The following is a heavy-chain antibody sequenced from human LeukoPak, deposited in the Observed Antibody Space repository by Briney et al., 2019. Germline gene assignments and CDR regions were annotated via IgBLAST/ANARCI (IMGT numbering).Heavy chain of an antibody. J-gene: IGHJ4*02. CDR3: AREEIARSGWWY. CDR1: GYTFTGYY. CDR2: INPNSGGT. Sequence: ASVKVSCKGSGYTFTGYYMHWVRQAPGQGLEWMGWINPNSGGTNYAQKFQGWVTMTRDTSISTAYMELSRLRSDDTAVYYCAREEIARSGWWYWGQGTLVTVSS. V-gene: IGHV1-2*04. D-gene: IGHD6-19*01.